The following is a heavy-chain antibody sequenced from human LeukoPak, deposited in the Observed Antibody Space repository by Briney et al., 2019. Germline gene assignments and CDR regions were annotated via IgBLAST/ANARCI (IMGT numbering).Heavy chain of an antibody. D-gene: IGHD6-13*01. V-gene: IGHV4-59*08. CDR3: ARLPYSSRSWFDP. CDR1: GGSISSYY. Sequence: SETLSLTCTVSGGSISSYYWSWIRQPPGKGLEWIGFIFYSGSTNYNPSLKSRVTILVDTSKNQFSLKLSSVTAADAAVYYCARLPYSSRSWFDPWGQGTLVTVSS. J-gene: IGHJ5*02. CDR2: IFYSGST.